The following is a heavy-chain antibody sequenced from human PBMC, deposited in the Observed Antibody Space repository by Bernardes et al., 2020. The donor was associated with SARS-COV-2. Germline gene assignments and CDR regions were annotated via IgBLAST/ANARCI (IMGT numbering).Heavy chain of an antibody. CDR2: ISAIGGST. J-gene: IGHJ6*02. CDR3: SKNAKYSSSSMEV. Sequence: SLILSCVASGFTFSKNAMTWVRQVPGKGLEWVSAISAIGGSTYYAESVKGRFTISRDNSRNTLYLEMNSLRAEDTAVYYCSKNAKYSSSSMEVWGQGTTVTVS. D-gene: IGHD6-6*01. CDR1: GFTFSKNA. V-gene: IGHV3-23*01.